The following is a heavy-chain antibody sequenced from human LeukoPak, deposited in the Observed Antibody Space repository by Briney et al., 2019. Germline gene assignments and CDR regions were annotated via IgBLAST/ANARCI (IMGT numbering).Heavy chain of an antibody. D-gene: IGHD3-10*01. Sequence: PSETLSLTCTVSGGSISSGGYYWSWIRQHPGKGLEWIGYIYYSGSTYYNPSIKSRVTISVDTSKNQFSLKLSSVTAADTAVYYCARDRYYGSGSYPYFDYWGQGTLVTVSS. CDR2: IYYSGST. CDR3: ARDRYYGSGSYPYFDY. CDR1: GGSISSGGYY. V-gene: IGHV4-31*03. J-gene: IGHJ4*02.